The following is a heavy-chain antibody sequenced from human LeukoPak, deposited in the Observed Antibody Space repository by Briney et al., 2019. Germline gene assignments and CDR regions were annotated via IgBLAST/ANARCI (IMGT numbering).Heavy chain of an antibody. D-gene: IGHD5-24*01. CDR2: ISYDGSNK. Sequence: GRSLRLSCAASGFTFSSYGMHWVRQAPGKGLEWVAVISYDGSNKYYADSVKGRFTISRDNSKNTLYLQMNSLRAEDTAVYYCAKLGDGYNFWGQGTLVTVSS. J-gene: IGHJ4*02. CDR1: GFTFSSYG. V-gene: IGHV3-30*18. CDR3: AKLGDGYNF.